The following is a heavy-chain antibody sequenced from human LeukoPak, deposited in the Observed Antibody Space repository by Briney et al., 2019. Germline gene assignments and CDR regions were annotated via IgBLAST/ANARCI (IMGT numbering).Heavy chain of an antibody. Sequence: SGGSLRLSCAASGFTFSSYSMNWVRQAPGKGLEWVSSISSSSSYIYYADSVKGRFTISRDNAKNSLYLQMNSLRAEDTAVYYCARDAAMVRGVIVYYYYMDVWGKGTTVTVSS. D-gene: IGHD3-10*01. CDR2: ISSSSSYI. J-gene: IGHJ6*03. CDR1: GFTFSSYS. V-gene: IGHV3-21*01. CDR3: ARDAAMVRGVIVYYYYMDV.